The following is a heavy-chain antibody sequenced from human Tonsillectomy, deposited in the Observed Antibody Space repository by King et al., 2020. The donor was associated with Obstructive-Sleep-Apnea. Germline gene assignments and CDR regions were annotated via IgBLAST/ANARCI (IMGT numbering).Heavy chain of an antibody. Sequence: VQLVESGAEVKKSGESLRISCKASGYSIINYWINWVRQMPGKGLEWMGRIDPSDSYTNYSPSFQGHVTISADKSISTAYLQWTSLKASDTAMYYCARPRLGDYYYTMDVWGRGTTVTVSS. CDR2: IDPSDSYT. CDR3: ARPRLGDYYYTMDV. V-gene: IGHV5-10-1*03. CDR1: GYSIINYW. J-gene: IGHJ6*02. D-gene: IGHD3-16*01.